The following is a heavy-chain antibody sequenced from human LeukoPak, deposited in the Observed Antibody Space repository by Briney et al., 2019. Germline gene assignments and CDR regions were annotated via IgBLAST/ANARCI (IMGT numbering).Heavy chain of an antibody. J-gene: IGHJ6*02. V-gene: IGHV3-33*01. CDR2: AWLDGGSE. CDR3: ARMERGYISWSANPRYQYYGMDV. CDR1: GFNLNKFG. Sequence: GGSLRLSCGASGFNLNKFGIHWLRQAPGKGLEWLAVAWLDGGSECYEDAVKGRFTVSRDNSNNMLHLQMNSLTVEDTAVYYCARMERGYISWSANPRYQYYGMDVWGQGTPVTVSS. D-gene: IGHD3-3*01.